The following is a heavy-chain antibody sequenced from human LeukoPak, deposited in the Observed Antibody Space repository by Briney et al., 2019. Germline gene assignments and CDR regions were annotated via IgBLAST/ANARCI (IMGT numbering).Heavy chain of an antibody. CDR1: GGTFSSYA. J-gene: IGHJ4*02. V-gene: IGHV1-69*01. D-gene: IGHD3-10*01. Sequence: SVKVSCKASGGTFSSYAISWVRQAPGQGLEWMGGIIPIFGTANYAQKFQGRVTITADESTSTAYMELSSLRPEDTAVYYCARANPTPEPSPLLWFGESFDYWGQGTLVTVSS. CDR3: ARANPTPEPSPLLWFGESFDY. CDR2: IIPIFGTA.